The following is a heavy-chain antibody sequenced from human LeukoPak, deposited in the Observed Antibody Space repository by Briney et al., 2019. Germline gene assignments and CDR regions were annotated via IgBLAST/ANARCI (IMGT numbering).Heavy chain of an antibody. Sequence: GGSLRLSCAASGFTFSSYGMQWVRQAPGKGLEWVAVIWYDGSNKYYADSVKGRFTISRDNSKNTLYLQMNSLRAEDTAVYYCAREFGGDYYYYGMDVWGQGTTVTVSS. CDR2: IWYDGSNK. D-gene: IGHD3-10*01. CDR3: AREFGGDYYYYGMDV. CDR1: GFTFSSYG. V-gene: IGHV3-33*01. J-gene: IGHJ6*02.